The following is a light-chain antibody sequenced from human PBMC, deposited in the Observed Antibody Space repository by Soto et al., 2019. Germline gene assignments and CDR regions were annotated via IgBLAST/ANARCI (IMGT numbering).Light chain of an antibody. CDR2: EGS. CDR1: SSDVGSYKF. V-gene: IGLV2-23*01. CDR3: CSYAGSSTLV. J-gene: IGLJ2*01. Sequence: QSALTQPASVSGSPGQSITISCTGTSSDVGSYKFVSWYQQHPGKAPKLMIYEGSKRPSGVSNRFSGCKSGNTASLTISGLQAEDEADYYCCSYAGSSTLVFGGGTKLTVL.